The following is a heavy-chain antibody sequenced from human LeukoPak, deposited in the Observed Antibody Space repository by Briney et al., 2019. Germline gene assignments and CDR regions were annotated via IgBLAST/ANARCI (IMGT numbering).Heavy chain of an antibody. V-gene: IGHV4-59*01. Sequence: PSETLSLTCTVSGGSISYYYWSWIRQPPGKGLEWIGYIYYSGNTKYNPSLKSRLTISLDTSKNQFSLNLGSVTAADTAVYYCARSYSETGYYYYGLDVWGQGTTVTASS. CDR3: ARSYSETGYYYYGLDV. CDR1: GGSISYYY. D-gene: IGHD1-26*01. CDR2: IYYSGNT. J-gene: IGHJ6*02.